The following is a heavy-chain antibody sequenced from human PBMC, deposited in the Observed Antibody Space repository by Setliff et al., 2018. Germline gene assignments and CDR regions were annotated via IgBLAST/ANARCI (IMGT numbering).Heavy chain of an antibody. D-gene: IGHD3-22*01. CDR3: ARGKGNGSGGYFGYDPFDV. CDR1: GFMFNSYG. Sequence: GGSLRLSCTASGFMFNSYGMHWVRQAPGKGLEWVAYLRFDGKTQHYADFVKGRFIISRDNSNNTLYLQMKGLGAEDTAHYYCARGKGNGSGGYFGYDPFDVWGQGTLVT. CDR2: LRFDGKTQ. V-gene: IGHV3-30*02. J-gene: IGHJ3*01.